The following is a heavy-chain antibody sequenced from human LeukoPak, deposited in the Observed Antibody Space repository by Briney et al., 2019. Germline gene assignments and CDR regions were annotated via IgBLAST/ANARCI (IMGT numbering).Heavy chain of an antibody. CDR1: GFTFSSYA. D-gene: IGHD6-13*01. Sequence: GSLRLSCAASGFTFSSYAMIWVRQAPEKGLEWVSAISGSGGITYYADSVKGRFTISRDNSKNTLYLQMNSLGAEDTAVYYRARDNRVAAAGTDGSSWFDPWGQGTLVTVSS. J-gene: IGHJ5*02. CDR3: ARDNRVAAAGTDGSSWFDP. CDR2: ISGSGGIT. V-gene: IGHV3-23*01.